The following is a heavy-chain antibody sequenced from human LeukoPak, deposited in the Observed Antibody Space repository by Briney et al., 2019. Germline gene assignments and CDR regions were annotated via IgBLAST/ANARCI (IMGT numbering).Heavy chain of an antibody. Sequence: SETLSLTCTVSGGSISSYYWSWIRQPPGKGLEWIGYIYYSGSTNYNPSLKSRVTISVDTSKNQFSLKLSSVTAADTAVCYCARELDSSGYSYYFDYWGQGTLVTVSS. CDR1: GGSISSYY. V-gene: IGHV4-59*01. CDR2: IYYSGST. D-gene: IGHD3-22*01. J-gene: IGHJ4*02. CDR3: ARELDSSGYSYYFDY.